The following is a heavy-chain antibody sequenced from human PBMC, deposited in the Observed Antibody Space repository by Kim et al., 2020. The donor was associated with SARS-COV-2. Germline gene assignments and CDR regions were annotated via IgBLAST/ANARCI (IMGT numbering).Heavy chain of an antibody. CDR3: VKDSSNCWYSEGLGFHY. V-gene: IGHV3-30*14. CDR1: GFTFSRHA. CDR2: MAYDGTNE. Sequence: GGSLRLSCAASGFTFSRHAMHWVRQAPGKGLEWVAVMAYDGTNEQYADSVKGRFSISRDNTNNTVFLQMNSLRLEDTAVYFCVKDSSNCWYSEGLGFHYWGHGTLVTVSS. J-gene: IGHJ4*01. D-gene: IGHD6-19*01.